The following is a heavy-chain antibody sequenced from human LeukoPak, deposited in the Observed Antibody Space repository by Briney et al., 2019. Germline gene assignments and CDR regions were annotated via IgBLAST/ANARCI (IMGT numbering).Heavy chain of an antibody. Sequence: GGSLRLSCAASGFTFSTYGMNWVRQAPGKGLEWVALIWYDGGNKYYADSVKGRFTISRDDSKNTLYLQMNSLRAEDTAVYYCARVRLYGSGTYYSDYWGQGTLVTVSS. CDR1: GFTFSTYG. J-gene: IGHJ4*02. V-gene: IGHV3-33*01. D-gene: IGHD3-10*01. CDR3: ARVRLYGSGTYYSDY. CDR2: IWYDGGNK.